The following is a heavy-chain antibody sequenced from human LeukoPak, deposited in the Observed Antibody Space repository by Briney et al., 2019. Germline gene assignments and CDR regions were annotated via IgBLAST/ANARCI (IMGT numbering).Heavy chain of an antibody. D-gene: IGHD3-3*01. Sequence: GGSLRLSCAASGFTFSSYWMSWVRQAPGKGLEWVSVMQSGGDTYYSDSVKGRFTVSRDTSLNTLYLQMNSLRPEDTAVYYCAKEGFYTFENWGQGTLVAVSS. CDR1: GFTFSSYW. J-gene: IGHJ4*02. CDR3: AKEGFYTFEN. CDR2: MQSGGDT. V-gene: IGHV3-66*02.